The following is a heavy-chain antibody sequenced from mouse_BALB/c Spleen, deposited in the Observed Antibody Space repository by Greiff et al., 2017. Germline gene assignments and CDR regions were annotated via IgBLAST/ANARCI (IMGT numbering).Heavy chain of an antibody. CDR2: IYYSGTI. CDR3: ARDSYGGAMDY. CDR1: GISITTGNYR. V-gene: IGHV3-5*02. J-gene: IGHJ4*01. Sequence: EVKLQESGPGLVKPSQTVSLTCTVTGISITTGNYRWSWIRQFPGNKLEWIGYIYYSGTITYNPSLTSRTTITRDTSKNQFFLEMNSLTAEDTATYYCARDSYGGAMDYWGQGTSVTVSS. D-gene: IGHD1-1*01.